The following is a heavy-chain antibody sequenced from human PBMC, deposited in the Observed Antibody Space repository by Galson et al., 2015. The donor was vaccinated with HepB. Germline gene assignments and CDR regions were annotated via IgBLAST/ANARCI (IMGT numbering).Heavy chain of an antibody. V-gene: IGHV3-23*01. D-gene: IGHD3-3*01. J-gene: IGHJ3*02. CDR2: ISGSGGST. Sequence: VSAISGSGGSTYYADSVKGRFTISRDNSKNTLYLQMNSLRAEDTAVYYCAKPESGKYGGAFDIWGQGTMVTVSS. CDR3: AKPESGKYGGAFDI.